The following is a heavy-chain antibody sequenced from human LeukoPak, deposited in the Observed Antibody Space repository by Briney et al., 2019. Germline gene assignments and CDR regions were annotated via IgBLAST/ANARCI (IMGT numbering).Heavy chain of an antibody. CDR1: GFTLRSNR. V-gene: IGHV3-7*01. CDR3: ARGSRVRGVMADY. D-gene: IGHD3-10*01. Sequence: GSPILSCAASGFTLRSNRMSWVRQAPGKGLEWVANIKQDGSEKYYVDSVKGRFTISRDNAKISLYLQMSSRRAEGTAVYYGARGSRVRGVMADYWGQGTRVTVSS. CDR2: IKQDGSEK. J-gene: IGHJ4*02.